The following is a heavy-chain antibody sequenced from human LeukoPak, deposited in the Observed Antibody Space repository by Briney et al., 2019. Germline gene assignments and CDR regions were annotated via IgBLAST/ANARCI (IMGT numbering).Heavy chain of an antibody. Sequence: GRSLRLSCAASGFTFSSYAMHWVRQAPGKGLEGVAVISYDGSNKYYADSVKGRFTISRDNSKNKLYLQMNSLRAEDTAVYYCAREGLTGDFFDYWGQGTLVTVSS. CDR2: ISYDGSNK. D-gene: IGHD7-27*01. CDR1: GFTFSSYA. J-gene: IGHJ4*02. CDR3: AREGLTGDFFDY. V-gene: IGHV3-30*01.